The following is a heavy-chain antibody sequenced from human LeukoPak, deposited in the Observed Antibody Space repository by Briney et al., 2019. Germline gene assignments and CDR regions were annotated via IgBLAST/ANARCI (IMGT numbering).Heavy chain of an antibody. D-gene: IGHD6-13*01. CDR2: ISGSGGST. CDR1: GFTFSSYA. V-gene: IGHV3-23*01. CDR3: AKDHRRQQLAIDY. Sequence: PGGSLRLSCAASGFTFSSYAMSWVRQAPGKGLEWVSAISGSGGSTYYADSVKGRVTISRDNSKNTLYLQMNSLRAEDTAVYYCAKDHRRQQLAIDYWGQGTLVTVSS. J-gene: IGHJ4*02.